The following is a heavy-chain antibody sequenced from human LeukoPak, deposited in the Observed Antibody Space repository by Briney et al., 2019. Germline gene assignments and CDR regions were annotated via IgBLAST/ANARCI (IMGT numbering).Heavy chain of an antibody. CDR1: GFTFSIYA. V-gene: IGHV3-23*01. CDR2: ITSSGDGT. D-gene: IGHD3-10*01. CDR3: AKDRPNYSGSYGHYDRRDGDY. Sequence: GGSLRLSCAASGFTFSIYAMSWVRQAPGKGLQGVSSITSSGDGTYCADSVKGRFTISRDNSENMLYLQMNSLRVEDTAVYFCAKDRPNYSGSYGHYDRRDGDYWGQGTLVTVSS. J-gene: IGHJ4*02.